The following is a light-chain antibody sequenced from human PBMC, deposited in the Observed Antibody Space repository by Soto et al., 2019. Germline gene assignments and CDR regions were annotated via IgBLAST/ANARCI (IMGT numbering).Light chain of an antibody. J-gene: IGKJ1*01. CDR2: GAS. CDR1: QSVSSNY. V-gene: IGKV3-20*01. CDR3: QEFGNSRT. Sequence: EIVLTQSPGTLSLSPGERATLSCRASQSVSSNYLAWYQQKPSQGPRLLIYGASSRATGIPDRFSGSGSGTDFTLTISRLEPEDFAVYYCQEFGNSRTFGQGTKVDIK.